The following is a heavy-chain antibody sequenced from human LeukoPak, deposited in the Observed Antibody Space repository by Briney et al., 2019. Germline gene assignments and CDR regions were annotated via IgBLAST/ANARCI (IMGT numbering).Heavy chain of an antibody. CDR3: AKEAAPVFDH. D-gene: IGHD6-25*01. V-gene: IGHV3-7*01. Sequence: PGGSLRLSCAASGFTFSSYWMSLVRQAPGKRLHWVANMKRHGSEKYYVDSVKCRFTISRDNDKNSLYLQMNSLRAEDTAIYYCAKEAAPVFDHWGQGTLVTVSS. CDR2: MKRHGSEK. CDR1: GFTFSSYW. J-gene: IGHJ4*02.